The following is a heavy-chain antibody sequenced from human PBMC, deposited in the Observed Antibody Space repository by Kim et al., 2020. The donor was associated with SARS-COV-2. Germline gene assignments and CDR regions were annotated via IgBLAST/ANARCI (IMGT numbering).Heavy chain of an antibody. J-gene: IGHJ5*02. Sequence: VKGRFTISRDNAKNSLYLQMNSLRAEDTAVYYCARETNWYYEIYPGFDPWGQGTLVTVSS. D-gene: IGHD3-3*01. V-gene: IGHV3-11*06. CDR3: ARETNWYYEIYPGFDP.